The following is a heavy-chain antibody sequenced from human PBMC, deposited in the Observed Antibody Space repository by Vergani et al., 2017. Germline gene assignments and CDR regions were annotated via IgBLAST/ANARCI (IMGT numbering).Heavy chain of an antibody. J-gene: IGHJ6*02. V-gene: IGHV3-21*02. CDR2: ISSSSAYI. D-gene: IGHD3-10*01. CDR3: ARTGEWMRSNNGPPDYVFALDV. Sequence: EAQLVESGRGAVKPGGSLRLSCTASGISFSNYTINWVRQAPGKGLEWVASISSSSAYIDYVDSIKGRFTISRDNAKRSVFLQMNSLRAEDTAVYYCARTGEWMRSNNGPPDYVFALDVWGQGTTVIVSS. CDR1: GISFSNYT.